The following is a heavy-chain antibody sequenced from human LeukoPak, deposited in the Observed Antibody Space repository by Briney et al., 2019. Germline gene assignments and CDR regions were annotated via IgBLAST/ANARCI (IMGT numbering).Heavy chain of an antibody. D-gene: IGHD3-10*01. CDR1: GFTFSSYS. CDR3: ARDSLIYYGSGSYLYYFDY. Sequence: GGSLRLSCAASGFTFSSYSMNWVRQAPGEGLEWVSYISSLSGTIYYADSVKGRFTISRDNAKNSLYLQMDSLRAEDTAVYYCARDSLIYYGSGSYLYYFDYWGQGTLVTVSS. V-gene: IGHV3-48*01. CDR2: ISSLSGTI. J-gene: IGHJ4*02.